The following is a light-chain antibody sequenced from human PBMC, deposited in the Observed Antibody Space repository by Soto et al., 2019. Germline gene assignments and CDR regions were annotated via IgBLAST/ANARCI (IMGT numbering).Light chain of an antibody. J-gene: IGKJ2*01. CDR3: HWYGSSPPYT. Sequence: EVVLTQSPGTLSLSPGEIATLSCRASQTVSNNYLACYQHKPGQSPKLLIVGSSDRATGIPDRFSGSGSGTDFTLTISRREPEDFAVYSCHWYGSSPPYTFGQGTKLEIK. V-gene: IGKV3-20*01. CDR1: QTVSNNY. CDR2: GSS.